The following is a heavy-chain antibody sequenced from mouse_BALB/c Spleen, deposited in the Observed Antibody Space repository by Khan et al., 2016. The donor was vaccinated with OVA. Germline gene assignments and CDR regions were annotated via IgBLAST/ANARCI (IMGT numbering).Heavy chain of an antibody. D-gene: IGHD1-2*01. Sequence: QVQLKESGVELARPGASVKLSCKASGYTFTDYYINWVKQRTGQGLEWIGEISPGSGDIYYNERFKGKVTLSGDKSSSTAYQQLSSLTSEASAVYHYERRHYFHYTFAYWGQGTLVTFPA. J-gene: IGHJ3*01. V-gene: IGHV1-77*01. CDR3: ERRHYFHYTFAY. CDR1: GYTFTDYY. CDR2: ISPGSGDI.